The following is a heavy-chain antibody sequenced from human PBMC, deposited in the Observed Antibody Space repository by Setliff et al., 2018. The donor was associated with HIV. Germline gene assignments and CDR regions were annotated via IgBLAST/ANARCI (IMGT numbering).Heavy chain of an antibody. J-gene: IGHJ4*02. CDR1: GYTFTGYY. Sequence: GASVKVSCKASGYTFTGYYMHWVRQAPGQGLEWMGGIIPISGTANYAQKFQGRVTITTDESTTTAYMELSSLRSEDTALYYCAGSILTGYYTFGADYWGQGALVTVSS. CDR3: AGSILTGYYTFGADY. D-gene: IGHD3-9*01. V-gene: IGHV1-69*05. CDR2: IIPISGTA.